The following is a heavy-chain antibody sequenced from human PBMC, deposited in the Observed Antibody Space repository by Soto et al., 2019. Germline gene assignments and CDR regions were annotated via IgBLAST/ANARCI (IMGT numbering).Heavy chain of an antibody. Sequence: GGSLRLSCAASRFTFSSYAMSWVRQAPGKGLEWVSSISGNGGNTYYADSVKGRFTISRDNSKNTLYLQMNSLRAEDTAVYYCAKNSENFDDSKYDYWGQGTLVTVSS. CDR1: RFTFSSYA. V-gene: IGHV3-23*01. CDR2: ISGNGGNT. J-gene: IGHJ4*02. CDR3: AKNSENFDDSKYDY. D-gene: IGHD4-17*01.